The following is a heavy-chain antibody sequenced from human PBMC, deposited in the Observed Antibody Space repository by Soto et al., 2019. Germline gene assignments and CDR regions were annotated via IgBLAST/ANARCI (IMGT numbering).Heavy chain of an antibody. J-gene: IGHJ3*02. CDR3: ANGCVNMVVVVAARDPFDI. D-gene: IGHD2-15*01. Sequence: GGSLRLSGAASGFTFSSYAMPWVRQAPGKGLEWVAVISYDGSNKYYADSVKGRFTISRDNSKNTLYLQMNSLRAEDTAVYYCANGCVNMVVVVAARDPFDIWGQGTMVTVSS. V-gene: IGHV3-30*18. CDR1: GFTFSSYA. CDR2: ISYDGSNK.